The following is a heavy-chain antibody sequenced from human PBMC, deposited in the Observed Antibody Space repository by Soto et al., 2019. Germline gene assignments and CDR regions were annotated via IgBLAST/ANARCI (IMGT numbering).Heavy chain of an antibody. J-gene: IGHJ6*02. CDR3: ARGRYSSSLNYGMDV. Sequence: LRDSCAAAGFNIITYWRHRTRKAPGKGLVWVSRIDDDGSSTSYADSVKGRFTISRDNAKNTLYLQMNSLRAEDTAVYYCARGRYSSSLNYGMDVWGQGTMVTVSS. V-gene: IGHV3-74*01. D-gene: IGHD6-13*01. CDR2: IDDDGSST. CDR1: GFNIITYW.